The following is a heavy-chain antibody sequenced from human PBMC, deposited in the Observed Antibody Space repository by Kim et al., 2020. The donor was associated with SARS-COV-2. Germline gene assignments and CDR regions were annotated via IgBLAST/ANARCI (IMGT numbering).Heavy chain of an antibody. CDR3: AREVPLYDILTGYYTNWFDP. V-gene: IGHV4-30-2*04. D-gene: IGHD3-9*01. J-gene: IGHJ5*02. Sequence: RVTISVDTSKNQFSLKLSSVTAADTAVYYCAREVPLYDILTGYYTNWFDPWGQGTLVTVSS.